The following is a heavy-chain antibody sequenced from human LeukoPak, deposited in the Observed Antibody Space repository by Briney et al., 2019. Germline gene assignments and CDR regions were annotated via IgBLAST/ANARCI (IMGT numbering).Heavy chain of an antibody. Sequence: PSETLSLTCTVSGGSISSYYWSWIRQPPGKGLEWIGYIYYSGSTNYNPSLKSRVTISVDTSKNQFSLKLSSVTAADTAVYYCAGHFLGFDYWGQGTLVTVSS. CDR3: AGHFLGFDY. CDR2: IYYSGST. J-gene: IGHJ4*02. CDR1: GGSISSYY. D-gene: IGHD3-3*01. V-gene: IGHV4-59*08.